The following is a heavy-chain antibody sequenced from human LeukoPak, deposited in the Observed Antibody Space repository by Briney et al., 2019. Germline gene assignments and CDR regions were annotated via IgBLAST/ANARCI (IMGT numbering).Heavy chain of an antibody. CDR1: GFTFSSYD. Sequence: GGSLRLSCAASGFTFSSYDMHWVRQATGKGLEWVSAIGTAGDPYYPGSVKGRFTISRENAKNSLYLQMNSLRAGDTAVYYCARAAPIMITFGGVIVGGGFDYWGQGALVTVSS. V-gene: IGHV3-13*05. J-gene: IGHJ4*02. D-gene: IGHD3-16*02. CDR3: ARAAPIMITFGGVIVGGGFDY. CDR2: IGTAGDP.